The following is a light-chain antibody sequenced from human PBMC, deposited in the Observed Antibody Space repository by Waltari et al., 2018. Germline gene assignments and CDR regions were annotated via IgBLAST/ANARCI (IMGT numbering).Light chain of an antibody. J-gene: IGKJ2*01. CDR3: QQYGSSPT. V-gene: IGKV3-20*01. CDR1: QSVSSSY. CDR2: GAS. Sequence: EIVLTQSPGTLSLSPGERATLSCRASQSVSSSYLAWYQQKPGQAPRLLIYGASSRATGSPDMFSGSGSGTDFTLTISRLEPEDLAVYYCQQYGSSPTFGQGTKLHIK.